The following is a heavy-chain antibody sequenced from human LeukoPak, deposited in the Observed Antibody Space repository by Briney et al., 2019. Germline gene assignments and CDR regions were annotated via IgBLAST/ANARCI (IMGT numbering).Heavy chain of an antibody. CDR2: ISSSSSYI. V-gene: IGHV3-21*01. CDR1: GFTFGSYS. Sequence: GGSLRLSCAASGFTFGSYSMNWVRQAPGKGLEWVSSISSSSSYIYYADSVKGRFTISRDNAKSSLYLQMNSLRAEDTAVYYCAREPPTEYSSSPAPFDYWGQGTLVTV. CDR3: AREPPTEYSSSPAPFDY. J-gene: IGHJ4*02. D-gene: IGHD6-6*01.